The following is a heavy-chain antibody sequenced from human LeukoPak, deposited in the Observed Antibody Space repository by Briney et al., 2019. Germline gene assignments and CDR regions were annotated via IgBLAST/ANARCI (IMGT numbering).Heavy chain of an antibody. J-gene: IGHJ4*02. Sequence: PGGSLRLSCAASGFTFDDYAMHWVRQAPGEGVEWVSGISWNSGSIGYADSVKGRFTISRDNAKNSLYLQMNSLRAEDTALYYCAKDMRVRFRELLSHMGYWGQGTLVTVSS. CDR3: AKDMRVRFRELLSHMGY. V-gene: IGHV3-9*01. D-gene: IGHD3-10*01. CDR1: GFTFDDYA. CDR2: ISWNSGSI.